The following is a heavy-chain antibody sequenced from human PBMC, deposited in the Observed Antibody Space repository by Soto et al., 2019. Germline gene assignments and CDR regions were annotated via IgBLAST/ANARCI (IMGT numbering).Heavy chain of an antibody. J-gene: IGHJ5*02. CDR1: GFSFSSHA. V-gene: IGHV3-30-3*01. CDR2: ISYDGNDK. Sequence: GGSLRLSCAASGFSFSSHAMHWVRQAPGKGLEWLAFISYDGNDKGYADSVKGRFTISRDNAGDSLYLQMNSLRDEDTAVYYCVRDGSGNLYLNWFDPWGQGTLVTVSS. CDR3: VRDGSGNLYLNWFDP. D-gene: IGHD2-15*01.